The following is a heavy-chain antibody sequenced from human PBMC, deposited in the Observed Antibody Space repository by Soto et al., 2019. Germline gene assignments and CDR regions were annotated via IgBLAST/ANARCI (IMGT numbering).Heavy chain of an antibody. CDR1: GFTFSNGW. J-gene: IGHJ6*02. Sequence: PGGSLRLSCEGSGFTFSNGWMTWVRQAPGKGLEWVGRIKTNIGGGRFDYAAPVKGRFTISRDDSKNTLYLQMNSLKTEDTGVYYCTTNSVTDFYYYGMEVWGLGTTVTVSS. CDR2: IKTNIGGGRF. CDR3: TTNSVTDFYYYGMEV. V-gene: IGHV3-15*01.